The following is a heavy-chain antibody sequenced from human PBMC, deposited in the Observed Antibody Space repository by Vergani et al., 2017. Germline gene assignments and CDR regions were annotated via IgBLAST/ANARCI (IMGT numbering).Heavy chain of an antibody. V-gene: IGHV1-2*02. CDR3: ARGYHYDNSGYRNVLDI. CDR2: INPNSGDT. Sequence: QVQQVQSGAEVKKPGASVKVSCKASGYIFTGYNMHWVRQAPGQGLEWMGWINPNSGDTKYAQKFQGRVTMTRDTSINTAYMELSRLRSDDTAVYYCARGYHYDNSGYRNVLDIWGQGTRVTVSS. J-gene: IGHJ3*02. CDR1: GYIFTGYN. D-gene: IGHD3-22*01.